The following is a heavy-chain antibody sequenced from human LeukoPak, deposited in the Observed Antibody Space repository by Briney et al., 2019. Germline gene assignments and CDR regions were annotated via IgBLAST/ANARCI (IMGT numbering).Heavy chain of an antibody. CDR3: ATQYCSGGSCDSPFDY. Sequence: ASVKVSCKVSGYTLTELSMHWVRQAPGTGLEWMGGFDPEDGETIYAQKFQGRVTMTEDTSTDTAYMELSSLRSEDTAVYYCATQYCSGGSCDSPFDYWGQGTLVTVSS. V-gene: IGHV1-24*01. J-gene: IGHJ4*02. CDR2: FDPEDGET. CDR1: GYTLTELS. D-gene: IGHD2-15*01.